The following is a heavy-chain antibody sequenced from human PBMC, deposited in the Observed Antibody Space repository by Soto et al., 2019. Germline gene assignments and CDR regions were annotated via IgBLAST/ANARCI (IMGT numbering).Heavy chain of an antibody. V-gene: IGHV3-23*01. CDR1: GFTFSSYA. CDR2: ISGSGGGR. D-gene: IGHD3-10*01. CDR3: TKGDTMVRGVIPLDY. J-gene: IGHJ4*02. Sequence: EVQLLESGGALVQPGGSLRLSCVASGFTFSSYAMTWVRQAPGKGLEWVSTISGSGGGRYYADSVKGRFTISRDNSKNTLYLQMNSLRAEDTAVYYCTKGDTMVRGVIPLDYWGQGTLVTVSS.